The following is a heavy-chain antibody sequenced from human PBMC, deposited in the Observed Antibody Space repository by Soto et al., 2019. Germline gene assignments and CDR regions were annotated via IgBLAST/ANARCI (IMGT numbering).Heavy chain of an antibody. D-gene: IGHD3-22*01. V-gene: IGHV1-69*12. Sequence: QVQLVQSGAEVKKPGSSVKVSCKASGGTFSSYAISWVRQAPGQGLEWMGGIIPIFGTANYAQKFQGRVTITADESPTTAYMELSSLRSEDTAVYYCARPTRFYYDSSGQSAWFDPWGQGTLVTVSS. J-gene: IGHJ5*02. CDR1: GGTFSSYA. CDR2: IIPIFGTA. CDR3: ARPTRFYYDSSGQSAWFDP.